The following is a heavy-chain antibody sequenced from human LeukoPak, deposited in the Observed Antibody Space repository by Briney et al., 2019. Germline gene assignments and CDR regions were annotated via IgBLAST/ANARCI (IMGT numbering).Heavy chain of an antibody. CDR3: ARSIGLTGGGVDV. V-gene: IGHV3-11*01. Sequence: PGVSLRLSCAASGLTFSDYNMNWVPQAPGKGLEGGIYITNRGTTIHYADSVKGSFTNSRDNAKNSPYLQMNSLRAEDTAVYYCARSIGLTGGGVDVWGQGTTVTVSS. D-gene: IGHD3-9*01. J-gene: IGHJ6*02. CDR2: ITNRGTTI. CDR1: GLTFSDYN.